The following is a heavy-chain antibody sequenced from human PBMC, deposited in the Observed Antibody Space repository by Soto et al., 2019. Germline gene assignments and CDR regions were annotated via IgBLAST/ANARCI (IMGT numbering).Heavy chain of an antibody. CDR1: GLNFISYG. J-gene: IGHJ4*02. V-gene: IGHV3-30*18. Sequence: GGSLRLSCAASGLNFISYGMHWVRQAPGKGLEWVAVISYDGSYKYYADSVKGRFTISRDNSKNTLYLQMNSLRAEDTAVYYCAKWNGGFDYWGQGTLVTVSS. D-gene: IGHD3-16*01. CDR2: ISYDGSYK. CDR3: AKWNGGFDY.